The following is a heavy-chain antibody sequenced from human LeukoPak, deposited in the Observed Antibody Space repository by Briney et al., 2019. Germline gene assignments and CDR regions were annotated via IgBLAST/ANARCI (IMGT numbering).Heavy chain of an antibody. V-gene: IGHV3-53*01. J-gene: IGHJ2*01. CDR2: IYSGGDI. CDR3: ARAAGDRIGYFDL. CDR1: GFISSTSA. D-gene: IGHD7-27*01. Sequence: GGSLRLSCSASGFISSTSAMNWVRQAPGKGLEWVSVIYSGGDIYYAYSVKGRFTISRDSSKNALYLQMNSLRVEDTAVYYCARAAGDRIGYFDLWGRGTLVTVSS.